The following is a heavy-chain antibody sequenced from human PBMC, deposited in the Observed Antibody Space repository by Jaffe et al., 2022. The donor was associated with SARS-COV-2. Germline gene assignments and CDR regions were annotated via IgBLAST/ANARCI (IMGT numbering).Heavy chain of an antibody. D-gene: IGHD4-17*01. Sequence: QVQLQESGPGLVKPSETLSLTCTVSGGSISSYYWSWIRQPPGKGLEWIGYIYYSGSTNYNPSLKSRVTISVDTSKNQFSLKLSSVTAADTAVYYCARTGVDGDYFGLDYWGQGTLVTVSS. J-gene: IGHJ4*02. CDR2: IYYSGST. V-gene: IGHV4-59*08. CDR3: ARTGVDGDYFGLDY. CDR1: GGSISSYY.